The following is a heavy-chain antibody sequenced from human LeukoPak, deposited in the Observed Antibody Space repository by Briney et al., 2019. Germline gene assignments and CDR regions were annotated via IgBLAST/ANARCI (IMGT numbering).Heavy chain of an antibody. Sequence: ASVKVSCKASGYTFTSYDINGVRQATGQGLEWMGWMNPNSGNTGYAQKFQGRVTMTRNTSISTAYMELSSLRSEDTAVYYCARVYIAAAAHAFDIWGQGTMVTVSS. D-gene: IGHD6-13*01. V-gene: IGHV1-8*01. CDR1: GYTFTSYD. CDR3: ARVYIAAAAHAFDI. CDR2: MNPNSGNT. J-gene: IGHJ3*02.